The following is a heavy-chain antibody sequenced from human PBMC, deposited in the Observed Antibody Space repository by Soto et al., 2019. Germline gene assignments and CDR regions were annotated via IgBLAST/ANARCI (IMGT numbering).Heavy chain of an antibody. CDR2: INHSGST. D-gene: IGHD2-15*01. CDR3: ARGRFLRGYCSGGSCYSSWFDP. CDR1: GGSFSGYY. V-gene: IGHV4-34*01. Sequence: SETLSLTCAVYGGSFSGYYWSWIRQPPGKGLEWIGEINHSGSTNYNPSLKSRVTISVDTSKNQFSLKLSSVTAADTAVYYCARGRFLRGYCSGGSCYSSWFDPWGQETLVTSPQ. J-gene: IGHJ5*02.